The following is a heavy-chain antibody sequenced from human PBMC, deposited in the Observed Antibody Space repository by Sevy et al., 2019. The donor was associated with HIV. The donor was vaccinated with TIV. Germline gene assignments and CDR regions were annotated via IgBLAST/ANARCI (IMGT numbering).Heavy chain of an antibody. CDR3: ARDNYDFWSGYYPDAFDI. CDR1: GYTFTGYY. V-gene: IGHV1-2*02. Sequence: GASVKVSCKASGYTFTGYYMHWVRQAPGQGLEWMGWINPNSGGTNYAQKFQGRVTMTRDTSISTAYMELSRLRSDDTAVYYCARDNYDFWSGYYPDAFDIWGQGTMVTVSS. D-gene: IGHD3-3*01. CDR2: INPNSGGT. J-gene: IGHJ3*02.